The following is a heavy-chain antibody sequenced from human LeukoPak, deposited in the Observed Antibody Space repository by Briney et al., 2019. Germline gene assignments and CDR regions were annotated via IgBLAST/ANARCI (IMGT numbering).Heavy chain of an antibody. CDR1: GFTFRDPG. CDR2: MNQDGSEK. J-gene: IGHJ6*02. CDR3: ATYTHWVAGDV. Sequence: GGSLRFSVEAPGFTFRDPGRGWVGQAQGKGLGGVANMNQDGSEKAYVDSVKGRFAISRDNARNSLYLQMSSLRAEDTAVYYCATYTHWVAGDVWGQGTTVTVSS. V-gene: IGHV3-7*01. D-gene: IGHD3-16*01.